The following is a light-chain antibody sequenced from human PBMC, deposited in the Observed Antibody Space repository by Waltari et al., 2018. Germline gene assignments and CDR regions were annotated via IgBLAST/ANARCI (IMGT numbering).Light chain of an antibody. Sequence: IVMTQSPATLSLSPGEGATLSCRASQSVRSTFAWFQQKPGQPPRLLIYGTSTRATGIPARFTGSGSGTEFSLTISSLQPEDFATYYCQQYDYWPWTFGQGTRVE. CDR2: GTS. CDR3: QQYDYWPWT. J-gene: IGKJ1*01. V-gene: IGKV3D-15*01. CDR1: QSVRST.